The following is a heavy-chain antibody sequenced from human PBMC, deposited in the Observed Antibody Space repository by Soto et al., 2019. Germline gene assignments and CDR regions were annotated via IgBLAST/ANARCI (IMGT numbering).Heavy chain of an antibody. Sequence: ASVKVSCKASGYTFTSYYIHWVRQAPGQGLEWMGIINPSGGSTSYAQKFQGRVTMTRDTSTSTVYMELSSLRSEDTAVYYCARDIITIFGVVRNYGMDVWGQGTTVTSP. V-gene: IGHV1-46*01. CDR1: GYTFTSYY. J-gene: IGHJ6*02. D-gene: IGHD3-3*01. CDR3: ARDIITIFGVVRNYGMDV. CDR2: INPSGGST.